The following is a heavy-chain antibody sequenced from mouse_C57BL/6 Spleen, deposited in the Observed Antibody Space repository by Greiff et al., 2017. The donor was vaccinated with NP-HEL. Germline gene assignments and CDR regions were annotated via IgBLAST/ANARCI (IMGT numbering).Heavy chain of an antibody. CDR3: TREVITTVVARYFDV. CDR1: GFTFSSYA. D-gene: IGHD1-1*01. V-gene: IGHV5-9-1*02. CDR2: ISSGGDYI. J-gene: IGHJ1*03. Sequence: EVNVVESGEGLVKPGGSLKLSCAASGFTFSSYAMSWVRQTPEKRLEWVAYISSGGDYIYYADTVKGRFTISRDNARNTLYLQMSSLKSEDTAMYYCTREVITTVVARYFDVWGTGTTVTVSS.